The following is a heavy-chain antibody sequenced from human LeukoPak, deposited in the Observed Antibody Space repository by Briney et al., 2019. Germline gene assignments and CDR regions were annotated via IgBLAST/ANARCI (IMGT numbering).Heavy chain of an antibody. CDR1: GFTFSSYA. J-gene: IGHJ2*01. D-gene: IGHD4-17*01. CDR3: VKDGTVTTSSGYFDL. Sequence: GGPLRLSCSASGFTFSSYAMHWVRQAPGKGLEYVSAISSNGGSTYYADSVKGRFTISRDNSKNTLYLQMSSLRAEDTAVYYCVKDGTVTTSSGYFDLWGRGTLVTVSS. V-gene: IGHV3-64D*09. CDR2: ISSNGGST.